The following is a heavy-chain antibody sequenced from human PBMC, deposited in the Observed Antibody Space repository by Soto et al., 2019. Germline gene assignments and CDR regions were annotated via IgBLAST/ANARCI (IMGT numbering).Heavy chain of an antibody. Sequence: GESLRLSCAASGFTFDDYAMHWVRQAPGKGLEWVSGISWNSGSIGYADSVKGRFTISRDNAKNSLYLQMNSLRAEDTALYYCAKDIAYSSGWYESYYYGMDVWGQGTTVTVSS. J-gene: IGHJ6*02. CDR2: ISWNSGSI. D-gene: IGHD6-19*01. V-gene: IGHV3-9*01. CDR3: AKDIAYSSGWYESYYYGMDV. CDR1: GFTFDDYA.